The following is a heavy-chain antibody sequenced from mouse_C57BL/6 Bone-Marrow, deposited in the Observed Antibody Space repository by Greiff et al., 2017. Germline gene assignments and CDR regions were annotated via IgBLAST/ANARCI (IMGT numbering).Heavy chain of an antibody. D-gene: IGHD1-1*01. J-gene: IGHJ3*01. CDR2: IWTGGGT. V-gene: IGHV2-9-1*01. Sequence: VQLQESGPGLVAPSQSLSITCTVSGFSLTSYAISWVRQPPGKGLEWLGVIWTGGGTNYNSALKSRLSISKDNSKRQVFLKMNSLQTDDTARYYCARTYYYGSSYGFAYWGQGTLVTVSA. CDR1: GFSLTSYA. CDR3: ARTYYYGSSYGFAY.